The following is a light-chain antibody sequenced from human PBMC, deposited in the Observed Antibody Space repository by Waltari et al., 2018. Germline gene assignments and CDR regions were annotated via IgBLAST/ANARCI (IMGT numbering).Light chain of an antibody. V-gene: IGKV1-27*01. CDR2: SAS. CDR3: QKYDSVPWT. CDR1: QDISNY. J-gene: IGKJ1*01. Sequence: DIQMTQSPSSLSASVGDRVTITCRASQDISNYLAWYQQKPGKVPNLLIYSASTLKSGVPPRFSGSGSGTDVTLTINSLRPEDVATYYCQKYDSVPWTFGQGTKVEIK.